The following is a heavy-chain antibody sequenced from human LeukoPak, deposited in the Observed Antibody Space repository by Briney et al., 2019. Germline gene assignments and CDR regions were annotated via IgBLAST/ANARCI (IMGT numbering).Heavy chain of an antibody. Sequence: SETLSLTCTVSGVSISSYYWSWIRQPPGKGLEWIGYIYYSGSTNYNPFLKSRVTISVDTSKNQFSLKLSSVTAADTAVYYCARVSYDSSGYYPDYWGQGTLVTVSS. CDR2: IYYSGST. V-gene: IGHV4-59*01. J-gene: IGHJ4*02. D-gene: IGHD3-22*01. CDR3: ARVSYDSSGYYPDY. CDR1: GVSISSYY.